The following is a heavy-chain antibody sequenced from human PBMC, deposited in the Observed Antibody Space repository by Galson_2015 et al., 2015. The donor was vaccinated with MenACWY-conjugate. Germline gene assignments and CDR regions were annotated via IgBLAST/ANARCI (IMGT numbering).Heavy chain of an antibody. V-gene: IGHV2-5*02. CDR2: IYWDDDK. CDR3: ARSPYCSTTSCYAARAFGV. CDR1: GFSLSTSRVG. J-gene: IGHJ3*01. D-gene: IGHD2-2*01. Sequence: PALVKPTQPLTLTCTFSGFSLSTSRVGVGWIRQPPGQALEWLSLIYWDDDKRYSPSLKSRLTITKDTSKNQVVLSMTNMDPVDTATYYCARSPYCSTTSCYAARAFGVWGQGTVVTVSS.